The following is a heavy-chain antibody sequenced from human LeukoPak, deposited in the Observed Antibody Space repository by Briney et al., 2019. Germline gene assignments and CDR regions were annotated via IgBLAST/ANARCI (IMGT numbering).Heavy chain of an antibody. Sequence: ASVKVSCKASGYTFTSYDINWVLQATGQGLEWMGWMNPNSGNTGYAQKFQGRVTMTRNTSISTAYMELSSLRSEDTAVYYCARGAPSGYGKWQLGPYDAFDIWGQGTMVTVSS. CDR3: ARGAPSGYGKWQLGPYDAFDI. CDR2: MNPNSGNT. CDR1: GYTFTSYD. D-gene: IGHD5-12*01. J-gene: IGHJ3*02. V-gene: IGHV1-8*01.